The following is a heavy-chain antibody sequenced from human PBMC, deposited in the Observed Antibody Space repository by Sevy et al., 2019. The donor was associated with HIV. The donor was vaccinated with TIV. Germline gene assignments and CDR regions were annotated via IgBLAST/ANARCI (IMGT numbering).Heavy chain of an antibody. D-gene: IGHD2-8*02. V-gene: IGHV3-53*01. J-gene: IGHJ4*02. CDR2: IYSGGST. CDR1: GFTVSSNY. CDR3: ARERSAYCTGGVCSHYFDC. Sequence: GGSLRLSCAASGFTVSSNYMSWVRQAPGKGLEWVSVIYSGGSTYYADSVKGRFTISRDNSKNTLYLQMNSLRAEDTAVYYCARERSAYCTGGVCSHYFDCWGQGTLVTVSS.